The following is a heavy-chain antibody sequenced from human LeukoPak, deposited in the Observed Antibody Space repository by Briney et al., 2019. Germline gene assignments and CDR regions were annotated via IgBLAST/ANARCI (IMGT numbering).Heavy chain of an antibody. V-gene: IGHV1-18*01. CDR1: VYTYTSYG. CDR3: SRFWYGAGSYDFDY. D-gene: IGHD3-10*01. CDR2: ISAYNGNT. Sequence: ASVKVSCQSSVYTYTSYGISWVRQAPGQGGEWMGGISAYNGNTNYVQKLTGRVTMTTSTSTSTAYMKLRSMRADDTAEYDCSRFWYGAGSYDFDYWGQGTLVTVSS. J-gene: IGHJ4*02.